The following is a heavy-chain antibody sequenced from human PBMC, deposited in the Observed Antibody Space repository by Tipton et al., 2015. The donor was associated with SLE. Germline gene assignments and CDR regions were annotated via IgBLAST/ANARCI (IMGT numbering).Heavy chain of an antibody. CDR3: ARGGLR. CDR2: IYYSGST. Sequence: TLSLTCAVSGYSISSGYYWGWIRQPPGKGLEWIGSIYYSGSTYYNPSLKSRVTISVDTSKNQFSLKLSSVTAADTAVYYCARGGLRWGQGTMVTVSS. CDR1: GYSISSGYY. J-gene: IGHJ3*01. V-gene: IGHV4-38-2*01.